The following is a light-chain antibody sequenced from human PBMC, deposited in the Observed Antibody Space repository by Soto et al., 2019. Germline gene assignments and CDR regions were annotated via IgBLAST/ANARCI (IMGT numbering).Light chain of an antibody. V-gene: IGKV3-15*01. CDR1: QSVNLN. J-gene: IGKJ3*01. CDR2: GAA. CDR3: HPYNSWPRCT. Sequence: EIMMTQSPGTLSVSPGELATLSCTASQSVNLNVAWYQQKPGQPPRLLLYGAATRATGIPVRFRGSGSGTEFTLTISSLQSEYSAVYYCHPYNSWPRCTFGPGTKVEI.